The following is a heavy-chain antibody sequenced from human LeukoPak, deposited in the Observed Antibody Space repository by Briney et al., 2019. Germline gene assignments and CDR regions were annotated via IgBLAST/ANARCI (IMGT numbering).Heavy chain of an antibody. J-gene: IGHJ5*02. CDR2: IYYSGST. CDR3: ARGVTEYQLPGVWFDP. Sequence: PSQTLSLTCTVSGGSISSGDYYWSWIRQPPGKGLEWIGYIYYSGSTYYNPSLKSRVTISVDTSKNQFSLKLSSVTAADTAVYYCARGVTEYQLPGVWFDPWGQGTLVTVSS. CDR1: GGSISSGDYY. V-gene: IGHV4-30-4*08. D-gene: IGHD2-2*01.